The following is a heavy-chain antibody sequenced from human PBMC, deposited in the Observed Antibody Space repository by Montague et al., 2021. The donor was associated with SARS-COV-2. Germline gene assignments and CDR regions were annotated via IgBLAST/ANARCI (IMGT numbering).Heavy chain of an antibody. V-gene: IGHV4-4*07. J-gene: IGHJ6*02. D-gene: IGHD6-19*01. CDR3: ARESGYSSGWRYYYGVDV. Sequence: SETLSLTCTVSGGSISNYYWTWIRQPAGKGLEWIGRLYTSGSTTYNPSLKSRVTMSVDTSKNQFSLNVTSVTAADTAIYYCARESGYSSGWRYYYGVDVWGQGTTVTVS. CDR2: LYTSGST. CDR1: GGSISNYY.